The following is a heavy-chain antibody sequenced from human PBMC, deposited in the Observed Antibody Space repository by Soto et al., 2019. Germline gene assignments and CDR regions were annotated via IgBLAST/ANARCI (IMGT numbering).Heavy chain of an antibody. D-gene: IGHD6-13*01. CDR2: IHSSGST. V-gene: IGHV4-4*07. CDR1: GASMNSYH. CDR3: ARDQGVAAAGITWFDP. J-gene: IGHJ5*02. Sequence: LSLTCTVSGASMNSYHWSWIRQPAGKGLEWIGHIHSSGSTNYNPSLKSRVTMSVDTSKNQFSLRLMSLTAADTAVYYCARDQGVAAAGITWFDPWGQGSLVTV.